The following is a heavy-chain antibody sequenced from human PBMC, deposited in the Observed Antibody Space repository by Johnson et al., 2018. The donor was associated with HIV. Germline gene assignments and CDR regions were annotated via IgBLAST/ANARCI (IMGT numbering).Heavy chain of an antibody. Sequence: VQLVESGGGLVQPGVSLRLSCAASGFAFHDRGMSWVRQAPGKGLEWVSGINGNGGSTAYADSVKGRFTISRDNAKNSLYLQMNSLRAGDTAVYYCARERYCSSTSCYFSRPPDAFDIWGQGTMVTVSS. CDR3: ARERYCSSTSCYFSRPPDAFDI. V-gene: IGHV3-20*04. CDR1: GFAFHDRG. D-gene: IGHD2-2*01. CDR2: INGNGGST. J-gene: IGHJ3*02.